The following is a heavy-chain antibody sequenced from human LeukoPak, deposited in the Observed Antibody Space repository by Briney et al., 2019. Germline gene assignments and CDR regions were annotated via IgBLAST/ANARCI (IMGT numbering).Heavy chain of an antibody. CDR2: ISGSGGST. V-gene: IGHV3-23*01. CDR3: AKVRLRYCSSTSCYAYDY. CDR1: GFTCSNYA. Sequence: GGSLRLSCAASGFTCSNYAMSWVRQAPGKGLEWVSAISGSGGSTYYADSVKGRFTISRDNSKNTLYLQMNSLRAEDTAVYYCAKVRLRYCSSTSCYAYDYWGQGTLVTVSS. J-gene: IGHJ4*02. D-gene: IGHD2-2*01.